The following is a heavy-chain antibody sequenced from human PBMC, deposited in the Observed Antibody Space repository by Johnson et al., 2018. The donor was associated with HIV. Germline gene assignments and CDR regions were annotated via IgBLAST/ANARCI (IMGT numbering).Heavy chain of an antibody. D-gene: IGHD2-2*01. CDR1: GFTFSDYA. J-gene: IGHJ3*02. CDR2: ISYDGSIK. V-gene: IGHV3-30*04. Sequence: QVQLVESGGGVVQPGRSLRLSCVASGFTFSDYAVHWVRQAPGKGLEWVAVISYDGSIKYYADSVKGRFTISRDNSKNTLYLQMNSQRAEDTAVYYCARDRCSSTSCIDAVDIWGQGTMVTVSS. CDR3: ARDRCSSTSCIDAVDI.